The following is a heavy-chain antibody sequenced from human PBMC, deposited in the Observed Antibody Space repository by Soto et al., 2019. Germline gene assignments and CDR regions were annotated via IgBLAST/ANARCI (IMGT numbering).Heavy chain of an antibody. CDR1: GGSISSSNC. CDR3: ARVSGSYYYGMDV. CDR2: IYHSGST. J-gene: IGHJ6*02. V-gene: IGHV4-4*02. Sequence: SETLSLTCAVSGGSISSSNCCSCVRQPPGKGLEWIGEIYHSGSTNFNPSLKSRVTISVDKSKNQFSLKLNSVTAADTAVYYCARVSGSYYYGMDVWGQGTTVT.